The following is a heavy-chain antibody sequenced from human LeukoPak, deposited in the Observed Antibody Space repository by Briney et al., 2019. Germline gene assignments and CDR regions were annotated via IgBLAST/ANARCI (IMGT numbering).Heavy chain of an antibody. J-gene: IGHJ4*02. CDR2: IFNSGDT. CDR1: GFTISSNY. CDR3: ARVGARTVEMLVGATGLPDY. D-gene: IGHD1-26*01. V-gene: IGHV3-53*01. Sequence: GGSLRLSCAASGFTISSNYMNWVRQAPGKGLEWVSVIFNSGDTYYADSVKGRFTISRDTSKNTLYLQMNSLRVDDTAVYYCARVGARTVEMLVGATGLPDYWGQGTLVTVSS.